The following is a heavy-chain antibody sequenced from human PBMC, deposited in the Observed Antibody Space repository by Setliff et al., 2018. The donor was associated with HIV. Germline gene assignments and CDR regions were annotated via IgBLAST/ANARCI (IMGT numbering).Heavy chain of an antibody. CDR3: ARAGAYYYDGSGYKIFTHFDS. Sequence: VKVSCKASGYSLNKYGMNWVRQAPGQGLEWMGWIDTNTGKPTYVQGTTGRFVFSLDTSVNATYLQITALKTEDTAVYYCARAGAYYYDGSGYKIFTHFDSWGQGTLVTVSS. V-gene: IGHV7-4-1*02. CDR1: GYSLNKYG. CDR2: IDTNTGKP. J-gene: IGHJ4*02. D-gene: IGHD3-22*01.